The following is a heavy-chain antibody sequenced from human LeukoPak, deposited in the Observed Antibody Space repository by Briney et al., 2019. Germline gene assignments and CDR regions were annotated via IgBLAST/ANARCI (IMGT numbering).Heavy chain of an antibody. CDR3: ARVHVVVPAAMFYYYYYHMDV. Sequence: SETLSLTCAVYGGSFSGYYWSWIRQPPGKGLEWIGEINHSGSTNYNPSLKSRVTISVDTSKNQFSLKLSSVTAADTAVYYCARVHVVVPAAMFYYYYYHMDVWGKGTTVTVSS. D-gene: IGHD2-2*01. CDR2: INHSGST. J-gene: IGHJ6*03. V-gene: IGHV4-34*01. CDR1: GGSFSGYY.